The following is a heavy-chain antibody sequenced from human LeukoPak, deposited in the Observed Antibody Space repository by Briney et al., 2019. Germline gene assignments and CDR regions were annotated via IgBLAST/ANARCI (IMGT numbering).Heavy chain of an antibody. Sequence: PGGSLRLSCAASGFTFDDYAMHWDRQVPGKGLEWVSGISWNSGSIGYADSVKGRFTISRDNAKNSLYLQVNSLRAEDTALYYCAKDKDDILSYAMDVWGQGTTVTVSS. CDR1: GFTFDDYA. J-gene: IGHJ6*02. V-gene: IGHV3-9*01. D-gene: IGHD3-9*01. CDR3: AKDKDDILSYAMDV. CDR2: ISWNSGSI.